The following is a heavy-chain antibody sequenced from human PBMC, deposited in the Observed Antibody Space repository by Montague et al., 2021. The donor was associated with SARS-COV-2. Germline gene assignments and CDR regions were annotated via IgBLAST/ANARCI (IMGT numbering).Heavy chain of an antibody. J-gene: IGHJ4*02. D-gene: IGHD3-10*01. CDR2: IWYDGSNK. CDR3: ARDPTYGSGSLRSGFFDY. CDR1: GFSFSSYG. V-gene: IGHV3-33*01. Sequence: SLRLSCAASGFSFSSYGMHWVRQAPGKGLEWVAVIWYDGSNKYYADSVKGRFTISRDNSKNTLYLQMNSLRAEDTAVYYCARDPTYGSGSLRSGFFDYWGQGTLVTVSS.